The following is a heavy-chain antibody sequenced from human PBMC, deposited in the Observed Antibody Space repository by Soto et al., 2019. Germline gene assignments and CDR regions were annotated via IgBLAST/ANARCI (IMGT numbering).Heavy chain of an antibody. J-gene: IGHJ6*02. CDR2: INHSGST. CDR1: GGSFSGYY. V-gene: IGHV4-34*01. Sequence: QVQLQQWGAGLLKPSETLSLTCAVYGGSFSGYYWSWIRQPPGKGLEWIGEINHSGSTNYNPSLKSRVTISVDTSKNQFALKLSSVTAADTAVYYCARGNVVAVAGTPRYYYYYYGMDVWGQGTTVTVSS. CDR3: ARGNVVAVAGTPRYYYYYYGMDV. D-gene: IGHD6-19*01.